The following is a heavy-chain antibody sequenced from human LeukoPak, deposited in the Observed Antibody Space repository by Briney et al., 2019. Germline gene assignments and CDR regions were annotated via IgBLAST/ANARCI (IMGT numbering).Heavy chain of an antibody. CDR3: AKDLDILTGLYYYYAMDV. Sequence: PGGSLRLSCAASGFTFSGYGMNWVRQAPGKGLEWVSAITDSGVSTYYADSVRGRFTVSRDNSKNTLYLQMNSLRAEDTAVYYCAKDLDILTGLYYYYAMDVWGQGTTVTVSS. CDR1: GFTFSGYG. V-gene: IGHV3-23*01. D-gene: IGHD3-9*01. J-gene: IGHJ6*02. CDR2: ITDSGVST.